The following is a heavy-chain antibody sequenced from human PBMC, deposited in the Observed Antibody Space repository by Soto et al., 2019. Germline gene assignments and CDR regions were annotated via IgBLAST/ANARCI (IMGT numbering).Heavy chain of an antibody. V-gene: IGHV3-30*04. CDR1: GFTFSTHA. CDR3: TRDQPGITTTGGGRIDH. D-gene: IGHD1-20*01. Sequence: ESGGGVVQPGRSLRLSCAASGFTFSTHAMPWVRQAPGKGLECVAIVSFDGRNKYDADSVKGRFTISRDNSKNTLYLQMSCLTPEATAVYYCTRDQPGITTTGGGRIDHWGQGTLVTVSS. J-gene: IGHJ4*02. CDR2: VSFDGRNK.